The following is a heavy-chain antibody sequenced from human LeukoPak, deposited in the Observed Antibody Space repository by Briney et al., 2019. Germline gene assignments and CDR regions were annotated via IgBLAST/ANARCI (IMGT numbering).Heavy chain of an antibody. CDR2: ISGSGGNT. J-gene: IGHJ4*02. V-gene: IGHV3-23*01. CDR1: GFTFSSHA. D-gene: IGHD3-16*02. Sequence: PGGSLRLSCAASGFTFSSHAMSWVRQAPGKGLEWVSAISGSGGNTYYADSVKDRFTISRDNSKNTLYLQMNSLRAEDTAVYYCARSGYDYVWGSYRPDYYFDYWGQGTLVTVSS. CDR3: ARSGYDYVWGSYRPDYYFDY.